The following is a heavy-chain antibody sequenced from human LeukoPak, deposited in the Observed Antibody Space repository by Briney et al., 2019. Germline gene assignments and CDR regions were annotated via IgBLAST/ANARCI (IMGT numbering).Heavy chain of an antibody. CDR1: GYTFTSYG. CDR3: AREAVTYYYDSSGYLND. Sequence: ASVKVSCKASGYTFTSYGISWVRQAPGQGLEWMGWISAYNGNTNYAQKLQGRVTMTTDTSTSTAYVELSRLRSDDTAVYYCAREAVTYYYDSSGYLNDWGQGTLVTVSS. CDR2: ISAYNGNT. V-gene: IGHV1-18*01. J-gene: IGHJ4*02. D-gene: IGHD3-22*01.